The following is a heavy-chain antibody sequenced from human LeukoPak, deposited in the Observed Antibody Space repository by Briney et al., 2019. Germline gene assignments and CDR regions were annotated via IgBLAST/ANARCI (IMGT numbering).Heavy chain of an antibody. J-gene: IGHJ4*02. V-gene: IGHV4-59*08. CDR3: ARHPIFGGTNVYAFDY. D-gene: IGHD2-8*01. CDR2: IYYTGST. CDR1: GSSISSYD. Sequence: SETLSLTCTVSGSSISSYDWTWVRQPPGKGLEYIGYIYYTGSTNSSPSLKSRVTISLDTSKNQFSLKLNSVTAADTAVYYCARHPIFGGTNVYAFDYWGQGTLVTVSS.